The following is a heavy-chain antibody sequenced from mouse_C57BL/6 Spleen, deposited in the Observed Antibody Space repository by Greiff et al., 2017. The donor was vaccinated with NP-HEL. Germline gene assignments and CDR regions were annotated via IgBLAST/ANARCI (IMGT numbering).Heavy chain of an antibody. CDR1: GYTFTSYW. D-gene: IGHD2-12*01. V-gene: IGHV1-74*01. CDR3: AIDHSFGGYFDY. Sequence: QVQLQQPGAELVKPGASVKVSCKASGYTFTSYWMHWVKQRPGQGLEWIGRIHHCERERKEKQKCKGKGTLTVDKSSSTAYMQLSSLTSEDSAVYYCAIDHSFGGYFDYWGQGTTLTVSS. J-gene: IGHJ2*01. CDR2: IHHCERER.